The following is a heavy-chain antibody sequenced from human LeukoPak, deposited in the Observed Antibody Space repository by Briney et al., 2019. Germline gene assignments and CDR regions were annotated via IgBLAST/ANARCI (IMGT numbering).Heavy chain of an antibody. CDR2: ISSSSSYI. J-gene: IGHJ4*02. V-gene: IGHV3-21*01. CDR3: ARDLRPGIAAAGTDY. Sequence: GGSLRLSCAASGFTFFNYAMSWVRQAPGKGLEWVSSISSSSSYIYYADSVKGRFTISRDNAKNSLYLQMNSLRAEDTAVYYCARDLRPGIAAAGTDYWGQGTLVTVSS. CDR1: GFTFFNYA. D-gene: IGHD6-13*01.